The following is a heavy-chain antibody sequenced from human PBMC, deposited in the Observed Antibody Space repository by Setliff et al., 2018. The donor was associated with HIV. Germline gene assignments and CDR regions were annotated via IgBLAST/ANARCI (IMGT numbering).Heavy chain of an antibody. V-gene: IGHV3-30*04. CDR2: ISYDGTSK. J-gene: IGHJ4*02. D-gene: IGHD3-22*01. Sequence: GGSLRLSCEASESTFYAMHWVRQAPGKGLEWLAVISYDGTSKYYAESVKGRFTISRDNAKNTLFLQMNSLRAEDTAVYYCARFDDSNGFDYWGQGTLVTVSS. CDR3: ARFDDSNGFDY. CDR1: ESTFYA.